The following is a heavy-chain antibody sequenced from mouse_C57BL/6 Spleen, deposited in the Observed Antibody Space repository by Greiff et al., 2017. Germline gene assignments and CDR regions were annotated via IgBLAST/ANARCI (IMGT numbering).Heavy chain of an antibody. V-gene: IGHV1-72*01. D-gene: IGHD1-1*01. Sequence: QVHVKQPGAELVKPGASVKLSCKASGYTFTSYWMHWVKQRPGRGLKWIGRIDPNSGGTKYNEKFKSKATLTVDKPSSTAYMQLSSLTSEDSAVDYCARSGFYYGSSFAYWGQGTLVTVSA. J-gene: IGHJ3*01. CDR3: ARSGFYYGSSFAY. CDR2: IDPNSGGT. CDR1: GYTFTSYW.